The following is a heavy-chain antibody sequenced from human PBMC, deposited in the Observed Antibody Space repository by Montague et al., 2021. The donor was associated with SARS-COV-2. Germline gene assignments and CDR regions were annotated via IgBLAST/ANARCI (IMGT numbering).Heavy chain of an antibody. D-gene: IGHD3-3*01. J-gene: IGHJ6*02. Sequence: SETLSLTCTISGGSISTYYWSWIRHPPGQRLEYIGYIYYSGSTSYNPPLGSRVTISVGTSKNQFSLKLSSVTAADTAVYYCARDRVTIFGVVTGYGMDVWGQGTTVTVSS. CDR1: GGSISTYY. CDR2: IYYSGST. CDR3: ARDRVTIFGVVTGYGMDV. V-gene: IGHV4-59*12.